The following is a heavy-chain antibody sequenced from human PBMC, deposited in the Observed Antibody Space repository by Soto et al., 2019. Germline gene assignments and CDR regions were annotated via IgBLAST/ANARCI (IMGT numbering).Heavy chain of an antibody. Sequence: QVQLQQWGAGLLKPSETLSLTCAVYGGSFSGYYWSWIRQPPGKGLEWIGEINHSGSTNYNPSLKSRVTISVDTSKNQFSLKLSSVTAADTAVYYCARGTRHCSSTSCQGNWFDPWGQGTLVTVSS. V-gene: IGHV4-34*01. CDR2: INHSGST. CDR1: GGSFSGYY. D-gene: IGHD2-2*01. J-gene: IGHJ5*02. CDR3: ARGTRHCSSTSCQGNWFDP.